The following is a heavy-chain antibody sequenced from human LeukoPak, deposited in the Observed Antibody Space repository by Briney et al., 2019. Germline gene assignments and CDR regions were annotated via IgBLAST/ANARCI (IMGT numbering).Heavy chain of an antibody. V-gene: IGHV3-15*01. D-gene: IGHD5-24*01. CDR1: GFTFSNAW. CDR2: IKSKTDGGTT. Sequence: GGSLRLSCAASGFTFSNAWMSWVRQAPGKGLEWVGRIKSKTDGGTTDYAAPVKGRFTISRDNSKNTLYLQMNSLRAEDTAVYYCARDTGMATTMGDAFDIWGQGTMVTVSS. CDR3: ARDTGMATTMGDAFDI. J-gene: IGHJ3*02.